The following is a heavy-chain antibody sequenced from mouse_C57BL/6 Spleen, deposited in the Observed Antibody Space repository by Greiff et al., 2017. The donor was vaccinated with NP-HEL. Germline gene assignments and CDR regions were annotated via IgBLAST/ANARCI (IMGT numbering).Heavy chain of an antibody. V-gene: IGHV1-18*01. CDR2: INPNNGGT. J-gene: IGHJ3*01. D-gene: IGHD1-1*01. CDR1: GYTFTDYN. Sequence: EVQLQESGPELVKPGASVKIPCKASGYTFTDYNMDWVKQSHGKSLEWIGDINPNNGGTIYNQKFKGKATLTVDKSSSTAYMELRSLTSEDTAVYYCASGDYYYGSSYGFAYWGQGTLVTVSA. CDR3: ASGDYYYGSSYGFAY.